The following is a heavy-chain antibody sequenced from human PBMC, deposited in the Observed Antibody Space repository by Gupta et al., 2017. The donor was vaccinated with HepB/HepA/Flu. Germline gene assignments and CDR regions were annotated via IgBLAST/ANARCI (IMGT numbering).Heavy chain of an antibody. CDR1: GFTSSSYS. V-gene: IGHV3-21*01. Sequence: EVQLVESGGGLVKPGGSLRLSCAASGFTSSSYSMNWVRQAPGKGLEWVSSISSSSSYIYYADSVKGRFTISRDNAKNSLYLQMNSLRAEDTAVYYCATDYDFWSGLRSYYYYYYMDVWGQGTTVTVSS. D-gene: IGHD3-3*01. CDR3: ATDYDFWSGLRSYYYYYYMDV. CDR2: ISSSSSYI. J-gene: IGHJ6*03.